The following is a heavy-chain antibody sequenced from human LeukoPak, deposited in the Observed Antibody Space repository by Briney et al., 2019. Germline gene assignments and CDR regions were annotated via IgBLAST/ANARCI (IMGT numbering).Heavy chain of an antibody. V-gene: IGHV3-23*01. CDR1: GFTFSSYA. CDR3: AKEWMGGTTGQYYYYGMDV. CDR2: ISGSGGST. Sequence: PGGSLRLSCGASGFTFSSYAMSWVRQAPGKGLEWVSAISGSGGSTYYADSVKGRFTISRDNSKNTLYLQMNSLRAEDTAVYYCAKEWMGGTTGQYYYYGMDVWGQGTTVTVSS. J-gene: IGHJ6*02. D-gene: IGHD1-1*01.